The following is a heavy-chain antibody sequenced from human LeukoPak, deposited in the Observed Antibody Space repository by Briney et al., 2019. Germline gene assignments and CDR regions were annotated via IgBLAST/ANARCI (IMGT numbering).Heavy chain of an antibody. J-gene: IGHJ4*02. D-gene: IGHD1-26*01. V-gene: IGHV3-21*01. CDR2: ISSSSSYI. CDR1: GSTFSSYS. Sequence: GGSLRLSCAASGSTFSSYSMNWVRQAPGKGLEWVSSISSSSSYIYYADSVKGRFTISRDNAKNSLYLQMNSLRAEDTAVYYCARDHGGSYRLLDYWGQGTLVTVSS. CDR3: ARDHGGSYRLLDY.